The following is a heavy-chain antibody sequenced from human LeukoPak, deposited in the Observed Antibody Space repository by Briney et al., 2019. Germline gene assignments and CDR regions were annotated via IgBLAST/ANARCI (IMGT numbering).Heavy chain of an antibody. V-gene: IGHV6-1*01. Sequence: SQTLSLTCAISGDSVSSNSAAWNWIRQSPSRGLEWLGRTYYRTKWYNDYAVSVNRRITINPDTSKNQFSLQLNSVTPEDTAVYYCASSFYDSSGVAFESWGQGTLVTVSS. CDR3: ASSFYDSSGVAFES. D-gene: IGHD3-22*01. CDR2: TYYRTKWYN. J-gene: IGHJ4*02. CDR1: GDSVSSNSAA.